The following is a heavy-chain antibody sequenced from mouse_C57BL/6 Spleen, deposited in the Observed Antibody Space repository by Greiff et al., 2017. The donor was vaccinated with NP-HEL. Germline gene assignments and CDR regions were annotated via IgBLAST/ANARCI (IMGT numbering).Heavy chain of an antibody. CDR2: ISSGSSTI. Sequence: DVHLVESGGGLVKPGGSLKLSCAASGFTFSDYGMHWVRQAPEKGLEWVAYISSGSSTIYYADTVKGRFTISRDNAKNTLFLQMTSLRSEDTAMYYCERKSRFITTVVATEGYAMDYWGQGTSVTVSS. D-gene: IGHD1-1*01. CDR1: GFTFSDYG. V-gene: IGHV5-17*01. J-gene: IGHJ4*01. CDR3: ERKSRFITTVVATEGYAMDY.